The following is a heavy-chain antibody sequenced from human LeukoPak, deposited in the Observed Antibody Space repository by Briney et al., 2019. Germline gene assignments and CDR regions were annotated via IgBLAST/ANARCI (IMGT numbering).Heavy chain of an antibody. CDR2: ISGSGGST. J-gene: IGHJ4*02. V-gene: IGHV3-23*01. CDR1: GFTFSSYA. CDR3: ANIRWLQFGYFDY. D-gene: IGHD5-24*01. Sequence: GGSLRLSCAASGFTFSSYAMSWVRQAPGKGLEWASAISGSGGSTYYADSMKGRFTISRDNSKNTLYLQMNSLRAEDTAVYYCANIRWLQFGYFDYWGQGTLVTVSS.